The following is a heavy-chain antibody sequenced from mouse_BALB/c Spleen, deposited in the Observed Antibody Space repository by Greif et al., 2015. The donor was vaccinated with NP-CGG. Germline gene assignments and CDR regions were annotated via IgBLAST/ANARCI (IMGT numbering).Heavy chain of an antibody. CDR2: INPSSGYT. J-gene: IGHJ2*01. Sequence: VKLVESGAELARPGASVKMSCKASGYTFTSYTMHWVKQRPGQGLEWIGYINPSSGYTNYNQKFKDKATLTADKSSSTAYMQLSSLTSEDSAVYYCAREGREYYFDYWGQGTTLTVSS. CDR1: GYTFTSYT. CDR3: AREGREYYFDY. V-gene: IGHV1-4*01.